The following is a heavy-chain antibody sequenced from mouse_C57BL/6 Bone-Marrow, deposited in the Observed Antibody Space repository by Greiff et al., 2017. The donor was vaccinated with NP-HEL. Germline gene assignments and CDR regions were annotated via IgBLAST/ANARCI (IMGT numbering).Heavy chain of an antibody. CDR2: IHPSDSDT. J-gene: IGHJ3*01. CDR1: GYTFTSYW. V-gene: IGHV1-74*01. Sequence: QVQLQQPGAELVKPGASVKVSCKASGYTFTSYWMHWVKQRPGQGLEWIGRIHPSDSDTNYNQKFKGKATLTVDKSSSTAYMQLSSLTSEDSAVYYCAISDYYGSSGGFAYWGQGTLVTVSA. D-gene: IGHD1-1*01. CDR3: AISDYYGSSGGFAY.